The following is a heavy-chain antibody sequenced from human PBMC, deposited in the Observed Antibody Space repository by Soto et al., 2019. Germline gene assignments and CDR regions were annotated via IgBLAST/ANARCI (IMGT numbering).Heavy chain of an antibody. CDR2: ISSSSSYI. J-gene: IGHJ4*02. CDR1: GFTFSSYS. CDR3: ARDGEVGAIDY. Sequence: EVQLVESGGGLVKPGGSLRLSCAASGFTFSSYSMKWVRQAPGKGLEWVSSISSSSSYIYHADSVKGRFTISRDNAKNSLYLQMNSLRAEDTAVYYCARDGEVGAIDYWGQGTLVTVSS. D-gene: IGHD1-26*01. V-gene: IGHV3-21*01.